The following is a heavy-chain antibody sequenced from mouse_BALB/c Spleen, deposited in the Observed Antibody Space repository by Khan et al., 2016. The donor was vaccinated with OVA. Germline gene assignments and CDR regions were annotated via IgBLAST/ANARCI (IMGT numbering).Heavy chain of an antibody. CDR2: ISYDGSN. CDR1: GYSITSGYY. J-gene: IGHJ2*01. V-gene: IGHV3-6*02. D-gene: IGHD1-2*01. CDR3: ATLRRPLDY. Sequence: EVQLQESGPGLVKPSQSLSLTCSVTGYSITSGYYWNWIRQFPGNKLEWMGYISYDGSNNYNPSLKNLISITRDTSKNQFFLKLNSVTTEDTARYYCATLRRPLDYWGQGTTLAVAS.